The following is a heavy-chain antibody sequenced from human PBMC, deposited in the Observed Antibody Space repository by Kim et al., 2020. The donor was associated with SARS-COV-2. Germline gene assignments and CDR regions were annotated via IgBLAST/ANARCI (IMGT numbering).Heavy chain of an antibody. CDR1: GGSISSGGYS. V-gene: IGHV4-30-2*01. CDR2: IYHSGST. D-gene: IGHD3-22*01. J-gene: IGHJ5*02. CDR3: ARGMNYDSSGSHTLNWFDP. Sequence: SETLSLTCAVSGGSISSGGYSWSWIRQPPGKGLEWIGYIYHSGSTYYNPSLKSRVTISVDRSKNQFSLKLSSVTAADTAVYYCARGMNYDSSGSHTLNWFDPWGQGTLVTVSS.